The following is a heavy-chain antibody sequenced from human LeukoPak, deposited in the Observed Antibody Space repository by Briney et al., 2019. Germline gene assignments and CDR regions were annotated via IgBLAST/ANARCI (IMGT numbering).Heavy chain of an antibody. Sequence: SETLSLTCAVSGYSISSGYYWGWIRQPPGKGLEWIGIIYHSGSTYYNPSLKSRVTISVDTSKNQFSLKLSSVTAADTAVYYCARDQDYGGNSGFDYWGQGTLVTVSS. CDR3: ARDQDYGGNSGFDY. V-gene: IGHV4-38-2*02. D-gene: IGHD4-23*01. CDR2: IYHSGST. J-gene: IGHJ4*02. CDR1: GYSISSGYY.